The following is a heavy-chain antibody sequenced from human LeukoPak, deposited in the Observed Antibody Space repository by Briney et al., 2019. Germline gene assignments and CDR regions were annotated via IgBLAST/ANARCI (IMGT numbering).Heavy chain of an antibody. D-gene: IGHD6-19*01. CDR3: ARQPGSAVAGSI. J-gene: IGHJ4*02. CDR2: IYPGASDT. V-gene: IGHV5-51*01. CDR1: GYSFTSYW. Sequence: GASLKISCQGSGYSFTSYWIGWVRQMPGKGLEWMGIIYPGASDTRYSPSFKGQVTISADKSISTAYLQWSSLKASDTAMYYCARQPGSAVAGSIWGQGTLVSASS.